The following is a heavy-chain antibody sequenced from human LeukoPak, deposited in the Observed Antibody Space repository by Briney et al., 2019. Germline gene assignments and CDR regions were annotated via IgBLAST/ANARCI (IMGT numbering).Heavy chain of an antibody. CDR3: ARWSIAVADFCFDY. Sequence: GASVKVSCKASGYTFTGYYMHWVRQAPGQGLEWMGWINPNSGGTNYAQKFQGRVTMTRDTSISTAYMELSRLRSDDTAVYYCARWSIAVADFCFDYWGQGTLVTVSS. V-gene: IGHV1-2*02. CDR1: GYTFTGYY. CDR2: INPNSGGT. J-gene: IGHJ4*02. D-gene: IGHD6-19*01.